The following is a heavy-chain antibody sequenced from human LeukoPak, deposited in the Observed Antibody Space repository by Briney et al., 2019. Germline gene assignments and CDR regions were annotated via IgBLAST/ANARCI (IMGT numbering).Heavy chain of an antibody. J-gene: IGHJ4*02. V-gene: IGHV3-48*01. CDR3: ARMPNYRGDFDY. CDR2: ISSGSSTI. Sequence: PGGSLRLSCVASGFTFSSYTMNWVRQAPGKGLEWVSYISSGSSTIYYADSVKGRFTISRDNAKKSLYLHMNSLTAEDTAVYYCARMPNYRGDFDYWGQGTLVTVSS. CDR1: GFTFSSYT. D-gene: IGHD4/OR15-4a*01.